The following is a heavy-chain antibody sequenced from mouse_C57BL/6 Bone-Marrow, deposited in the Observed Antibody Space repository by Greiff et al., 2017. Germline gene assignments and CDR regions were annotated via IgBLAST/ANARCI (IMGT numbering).Heavy chain of an antibody. CDR2: ISGGGGNT. D-gene: IGHD2-5*01. V-gene: IGHV5-9*01. CDR3: ARPYYSNYGFAY. CDR1: GFTFSSYT. Sequence: EVHLVESGGGLVKPGGSLKLSCAASGFTFSSYTMSWVRQTPEKRLEWVATISGGGGNTYYPDSGKGRFTIYRDNAKNTLYLQMSSLRSEDTALYYCARPYYSNYGFAYWGQGTLVTVSA. J-gene: IGHJ3*01.